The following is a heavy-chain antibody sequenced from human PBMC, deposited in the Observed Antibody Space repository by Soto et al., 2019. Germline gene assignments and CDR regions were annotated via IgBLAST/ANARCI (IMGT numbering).Heavy chain of an antibody. CDR1: GFTFSSYG. J-gene: IGHJ4*02. CDR3: AKAEGFDY. CDR2: ISYDGSNK. V-gene: IGHV3-30*18. Sequence: GGSLRLSCAASGFTFSSYGMHWVRQAPGKGLEWVAVISYDGSNKYYADSVKGRFTISRDNSKNTLYLQMNSLRAEDTAVYYCAKAEGFDYWGQGTLVTVSS.